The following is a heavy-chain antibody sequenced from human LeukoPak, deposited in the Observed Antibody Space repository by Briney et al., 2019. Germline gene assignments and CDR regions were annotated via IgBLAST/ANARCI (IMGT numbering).Heavy chain of an antibody. CDR1: GFTFRSYE. J-gene: IGHJ6*03. D-gene: IGHD2-2*01. Sequence: GGSLRLSCAGSGFTFRSYEMNWVRQAPGKGLEWVSYISGSGNTMYYADFVKGRFTISRDNAKNTVYLQMNSLRAEDTAVYYCAVVPYFYMDVWGKGTTVTISS. V-gene: IGHV3-48*03. CDR3: AVVPYFYMDV. CDR2: ISGSGNTM.